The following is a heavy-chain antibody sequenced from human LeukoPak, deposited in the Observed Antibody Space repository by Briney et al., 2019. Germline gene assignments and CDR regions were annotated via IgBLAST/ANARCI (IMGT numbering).Heavy chain of an antibody. D-gene: IGHD1-26*01. J-gene: IGHJ6*03. CDR3: ARPAMSSFKGHMDV. CDR1: GFTFSSYW. CDR2: INSDGSST. V-gene: IGHV3-74*01. Sequence: PGGSLRLSCAASGFTFSSYWMHWVRQAPGKGLVWVSRINSDGSSTSYADSVKGRFTISRDNAKNTLYLQMNSLRAEDTAVYYCARPAMSSFKGHMDVWGKGTTVIISS.